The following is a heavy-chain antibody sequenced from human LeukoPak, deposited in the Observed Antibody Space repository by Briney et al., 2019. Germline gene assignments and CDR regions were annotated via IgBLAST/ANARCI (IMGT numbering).Heavy chain of an antibody. CDR2: ISGSGGST. CDR1: GFTFSSYG. Sequence: GGSLRLSCAASGFTFSSYGMSWVRQAPGKGLEWVSAISGSGGSTYYADSVKGRFTISRDNSKNTLYLQMNSLGAEDTAVYYCAKLLGCSGGSCSPYWGQGTLVTVSS. J-gene: IGHJ4*02. V-gene: IGHV3-23*01. D-gene: IGHD2-15*01. CDR3: AKLLGCSGGSCSPY.